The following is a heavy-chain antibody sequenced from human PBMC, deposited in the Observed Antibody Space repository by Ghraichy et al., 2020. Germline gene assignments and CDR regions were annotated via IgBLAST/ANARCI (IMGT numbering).Heavy chain of an antibody. CDR2: IYHSGST. J-gene: IGHJ4*02. V-gene: IGHV4-38-2*02. Sequence: SETLSLTCTVSGYSISSGYYWGWIRQPPGKGLEWIGSIYHSGSTYYNPSLKSRVTISVDTSKNQFSLKLSSVTAADTAVYYCARTTVGAPGDYWGQGTLVTVSS. CDR3: ARTTVGAPGDY. CDR1: GYSISSGYY. D-gene: IGHD1-26*01.